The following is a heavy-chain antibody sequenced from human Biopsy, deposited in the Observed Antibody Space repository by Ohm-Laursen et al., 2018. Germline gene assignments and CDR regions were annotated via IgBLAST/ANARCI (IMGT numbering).Heavy chain of an antibody. CDR2: IITFFRTV. D-gene: IGHD3-9*01. CDR1: GGTFSNSA. CDR3: APQTPRDPDILTGAYHYDMAV. V-gene: IGHV1-69*13. Sequence: SVKVSCKVSGGTFSNSAISWVRQAPGQGLEWMGGIITFFRTVNYAQNFQGRLTITADEFTGTAYMELRSLRSEGTAVYYCAPQTPRDPDILTGAYHYDMAVWGQGTTVTVSS. J-gene: IGHJ6*02.